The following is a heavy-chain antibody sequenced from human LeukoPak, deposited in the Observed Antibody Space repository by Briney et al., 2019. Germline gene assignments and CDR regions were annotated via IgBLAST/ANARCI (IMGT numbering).Heavy chain of an antibody. J-gene: IGHJ4*02. D-gene: IGHD3-22*01. CDR3: TRGNPFYYDKSGYPGY. CDR1: GFTFDDYG. CDR2: INWNGGST. V-gene: IGHV3-20*04. Sequence: RPGGSLRLSCAASGFTFDDYGMSWVRQAPGKGLEWVSGINWNGGSTGYADSVKGRFTISRDNAKNTLYLQMTSLRAEDTAVYYCTRGNPFYYDKSGYPGYWGQGTLVTVSS.